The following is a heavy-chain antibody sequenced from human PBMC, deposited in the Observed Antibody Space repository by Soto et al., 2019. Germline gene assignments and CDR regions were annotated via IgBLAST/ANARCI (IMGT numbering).Heavy chain of an antibody. Sequence: EVQLVESGGGLVQPGGSLRLSCAASGFTFSSHWMSWVRQAPGKGLEWVANINQDGGEKYYVDSVKGRFTISRDNAKNSLYLQMNSLRAEDTAVYYCVWDHPTPGLYFDYWGQGTLVTVSS. CDR3: VWDHPTPGLYFDY. CDR1: GFTFSSHW. D-gene: IGHD2-2*02. V-gene: IGHV3-7*01. CDR2: INQDGGEK. J-gene: IGHJ4*02.